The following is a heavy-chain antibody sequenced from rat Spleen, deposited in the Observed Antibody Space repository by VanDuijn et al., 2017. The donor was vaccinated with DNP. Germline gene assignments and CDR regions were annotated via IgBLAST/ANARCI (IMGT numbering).Heavy chain of an antibody. J-gene: IGHJ3*01. CDR1: GFTFSNYD. CDR3: ATHPLTTVAPNWFAS. V-gene: IGHV5-27*01. CDR2: IGPSGGGA. D-gene: IGHD1-1*01. Sequence: EVQLVESGGGLVQPGRSLKLSCAASGFTFSNYDMAWVRQAPTKGLECVAAIGPSGGGAYYRDSIKGRFTVSRDNAKSSLYLQMDSLRSEDTATYYCATHPLTTVAPNWFASWGRGTLVTVSS.